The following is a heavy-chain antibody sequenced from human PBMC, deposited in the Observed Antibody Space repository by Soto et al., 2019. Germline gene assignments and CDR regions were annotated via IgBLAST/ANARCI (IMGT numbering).Heavy chain of an antibody. J-gene: IGHJ6*02. D-gene: IGHD2-15*01. CDR3: ARDGYCSGGSCQDGMDV. Sequence: PSETLSLTCTVSGGSVSSGSYYWSWIRQPPGKGLEWIGYIYYSGSTNYNPSLKSRVTISVDTSKNQFSLKLSSVTAADTAVYYCARDGYCSGGSCQDGMDVWGQGTTVTVS. CDR2: IYYSGST. V-gene: IGHV4-61*01. CDR1: GGSVSSGSYY.